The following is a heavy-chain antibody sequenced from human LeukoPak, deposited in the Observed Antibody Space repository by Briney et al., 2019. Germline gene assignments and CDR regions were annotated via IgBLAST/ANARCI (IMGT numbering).Heavy chain of an antibody. CDR3: ARDHRSSFLLVDGYYYYYYGMDV. CDR1: GGSISSYY. CDR2: IYAIVST. J-gene: IGHJ6*02. D-gene: IGHD2-2*01. V-gene: IGHV4-59*01. Sequence: SETLSLTCTVSGGSISSYYWSWIRQPPGKGLEWIGYIYAIVSTNYNPSLKSRVTISVDTSKNQFSLKLSSVTAADTAVYYCARDHRSSFLLVDGYYYYYYGMDVWGQGTTVTVSS.